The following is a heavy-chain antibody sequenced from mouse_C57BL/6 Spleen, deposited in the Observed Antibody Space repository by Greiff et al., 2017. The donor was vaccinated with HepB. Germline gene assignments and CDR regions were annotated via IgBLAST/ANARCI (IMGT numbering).Heavy chain of an antibody. CDR3: ARSGTGNYYAMDY. V-gene: IGHV1-55*01. CDR2: IYPGSGST. Sequence: VQLQQSGAELVKPGASVKMSCKASGYTFTSYWITWVKQRPGQGLEWIGDIYPGSGSTNYNEKFKSKATLTVDTSSSTAYMQLSSLTSEDSAVYYGARSGTGNYYAMDYWGQGTSVTVSS. D-gene: IGHD4-1*01. CDR1: GYTFTSYW. J-gene: IGHJ4*01.